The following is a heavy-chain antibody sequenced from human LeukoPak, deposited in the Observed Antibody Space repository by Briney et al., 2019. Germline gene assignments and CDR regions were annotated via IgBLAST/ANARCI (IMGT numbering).Heavy chain of an antibody. D-gene: IGHD5-12*01. CDR3: ARGRRRLYSGYVMGYFDY. V-gene: IGHV4-39*07. Sequence: SETLSLTCTVSGGSISSSSYYWGWIRQPPGKGLEWIGSIYYSGSTYYNPSLKSRVTISVDTSKNQFSLKLSSVTAADTAVYYCARGRRRLYSGYVMGYFDYWGQGTLVTVSS. J-gene: IGHJ4*02. CDR1: GGSISSSSYY. CDR2: IYYSGST.